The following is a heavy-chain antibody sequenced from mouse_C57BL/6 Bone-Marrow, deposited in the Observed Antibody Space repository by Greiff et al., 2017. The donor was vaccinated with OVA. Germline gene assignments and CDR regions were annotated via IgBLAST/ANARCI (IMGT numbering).Heavy chain of an antibody. Sequence: VKLMESGPGLVAPSQSLSITCTVSGFSLTSYAISWVRQPPGKGLEWLGVIWTGGGTNYNSALKSRLSISKDNSKSQVFLKMNSLQTDDTARYDCARKGGSRPYYYAKDYWGQGTSVTVSS. CDR1: GFSLTSYA. D-gene: IGHD1-1*01. CDR2: IWTGGGT. J-gene: IGHJ4*01. CDR3: ARKGGSRPYYYAKDY. V-gene: IGHV2-9-1*01.